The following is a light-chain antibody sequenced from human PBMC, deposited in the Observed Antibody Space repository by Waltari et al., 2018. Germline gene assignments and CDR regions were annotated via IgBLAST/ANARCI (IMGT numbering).Light chain of an antibody. Sequence: DIQMTQSPSSLSAPVGDRVTITCRASQGIRNGLSWYQQQPGKAPKRLIYAASSLQSGVPSRFSGSGSGTEFTLTISSLQPEDSASYYCLQYNSYPWTFGQGTKVEIK. V-gene: IGKV1-17*01. J-gene: IGKJ1*01. CDR1: QGIRNG. CDR3: LQYNSYPWT. CDR2: AAS.